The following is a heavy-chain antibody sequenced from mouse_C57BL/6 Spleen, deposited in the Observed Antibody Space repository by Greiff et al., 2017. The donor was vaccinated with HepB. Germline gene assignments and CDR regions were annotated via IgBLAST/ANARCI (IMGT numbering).Heavy chain of an antibody. Sequence: VQLKESGGGLVKPGGSLKLSCAASGFTFSSYAMSWVRQTPEKRLEWVATISDGGSYTYYPDNVKGRFTISRDNAKNNLYLQMSQLKSEDTAMFYVTIEDDLYGYDGGYAMDYWGQGTSVTVSS. D-gene: IGHD2-2*01. V-gene: IGHV5-4*01. CDR2: ISDGGSYT. CDR1: GFTFSSYA. CDR3: TIEDDLYGYDGGYAMDY. J-gene: IGHJ4*01.